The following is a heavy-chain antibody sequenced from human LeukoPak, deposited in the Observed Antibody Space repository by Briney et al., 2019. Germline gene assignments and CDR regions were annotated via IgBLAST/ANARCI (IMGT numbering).Heavy chain of an antibody. CDR3: AREGTAMVSFDY. V-gene: IGHV3-48*03. J-gene: IGHJ4*02. CDR2: ISSGGNTI. Sequence: GGSLRLSCAASVFTFSSYEMNWVRQAPGKGLEWVSYISSGGNTIYYADSVKGRFTISRDNAKNSLYLQMNSLRAEDTAVYYCAREGTAMVSFDYWGQGTLVTVSS. D-gene: IGHD5-18*01. CDR1: VFTFSSYE.